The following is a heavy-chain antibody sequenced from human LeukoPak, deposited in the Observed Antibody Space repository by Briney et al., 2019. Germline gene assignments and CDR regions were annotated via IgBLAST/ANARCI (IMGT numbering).Heavy chain of an antibody. J-gene: IGHJ4*02. CDR1: GFTFSSYG. CDR3: AKGGGTTDY. D-gene: IGHD1-1*01. Sequence: GGSLRLSCAASGFTFSSYGMHWVRQAPGKGLEWVAVISYDGSNKYYADSVKGRFTISRDNSKNTLYLQMNSLRAEDTAVYYCAKGGGTTDYWGQGTLVTVSS. CDR2: ISYDGSNK. V-gene: IGHV3-30*18.